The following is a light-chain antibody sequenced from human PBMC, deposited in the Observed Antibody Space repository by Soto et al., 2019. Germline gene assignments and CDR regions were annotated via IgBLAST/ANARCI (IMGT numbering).Light chain of an antibody. V-gene: IGLV2-18*02. CDR3: SSYTSRSSSTYV. CDR1: SSDVGSYDY. CDR2: NVN. J-gene: IGLJ1*01. Sequence: QSVLIQPPSVSGSPGQSVTISCTGTSSDVGSYDYVSWYQQHPGTVPKPMIYNVNTQPSGVPNRFSGSKSGNTASLTISGLQAEDEADYYCSSYTSRSSSTYVFGTGTKVTVL.